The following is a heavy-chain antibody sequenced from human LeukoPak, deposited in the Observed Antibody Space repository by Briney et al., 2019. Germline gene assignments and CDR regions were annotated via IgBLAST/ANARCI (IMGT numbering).Heavy chain of an antibody. CDR2: IYHSGST. CDR1: GYSISSGYY. J-gene: IGHJ5*02. CDR3: ARGYCSSTSCPNRFDP. Sequence: SETLSLTCTVSGYSISSGYYWGWIRQPPGKGLEWIGSIYHSGSTYYNPSLKSRVTISVDTSKNQFSLKLSSVTAADTAVCYCARGYCSSTSCPNRFDPWGQGTLVTVSS. V-gene: IGHV4-38-2*02. D-gene: IGHD2-2*01.